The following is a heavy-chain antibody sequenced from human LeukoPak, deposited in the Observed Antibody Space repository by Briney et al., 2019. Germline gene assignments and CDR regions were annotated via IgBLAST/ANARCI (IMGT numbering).Heavy chain of an antibody. CDR3: ARGGNPRDGPDY. CDR2: ISFDGSNK. Sequence: GRSLRLSCAASGFTFSSYTIHWVRQAPGKGLERVAVISFDGSNKYYADSVKGRFSISRDNSKNTLYLQMNSLGAEDTAVYYCARGGNPRDGPDYWGQGTLVTVSS. J-gene: IGHJ4*02. D-gene: IGHD4-23*01. CDR1: GFTFSSYT. V-gene: IGHV3-30-3*01.